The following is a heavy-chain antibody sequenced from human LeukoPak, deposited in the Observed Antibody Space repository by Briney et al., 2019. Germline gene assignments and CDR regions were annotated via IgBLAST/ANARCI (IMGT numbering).Heavy chain of an antibody. D-gene: IGHD1-26*01. V-gene: IGHV1-18*01. CDR1: GYTFTSYG. J-gene: IGHJ6*03. Sequence: ASVKVSCKASGYTFTSYGISWVRQAPGQGLEWMGWISAYNGNANYAQKLQGRVTMTRDTSTSTVYMELSRLRSDDTAVYYCARSVGAFRGHNYYLDVWGKGTTVTVSS. CDR2: ISAYNGNA. CDR3: ARSVGAFRGHNYYLDV.